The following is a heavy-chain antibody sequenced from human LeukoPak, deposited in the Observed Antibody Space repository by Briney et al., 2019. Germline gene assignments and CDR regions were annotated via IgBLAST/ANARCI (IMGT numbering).Heavy chain of an antibody. CDR2: IIPIFGTA. V-gene: IGHV1-69*13. J-gene: IGHJ4*02. Sequence: SVKVSCKASGGTFSSYAISWVRQAPGQGLEWMGGIIPIFGTANYAQKFQGRVTITADESTSTAYMELSSLRSEDTAVYYCAGLPHTTYDPPQYYFDYWGQGTLVTVSS. CDR3: AGLPHTTYDPPQYYFDY. CDR1: GGTFSSYA. D-gene: IGHD3-22*01.